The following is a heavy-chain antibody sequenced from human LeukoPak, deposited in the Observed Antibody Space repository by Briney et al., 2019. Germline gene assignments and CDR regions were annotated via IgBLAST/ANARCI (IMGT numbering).Heavy chain of an antibody. Sequence: PSQTLSLTCTVSGGSISSGDYYWSWIRQPPGKGLEWIGYMYYSGSTYYNPSLKSRVTISVDASKNQFSLKLSSVTAADTAVYYCAREASYCSSTSCYRVSAFDIWGQGTMVTVSS. CDR1: GGSISSGDYY. CDR2: MYYSGST. J-gene: IGHJ3*02. CDR3: AREASYCSSTSCYRVSAFDI. V-gene: IGHV4-30-4*01. D-gene: IGHD2-2*01.